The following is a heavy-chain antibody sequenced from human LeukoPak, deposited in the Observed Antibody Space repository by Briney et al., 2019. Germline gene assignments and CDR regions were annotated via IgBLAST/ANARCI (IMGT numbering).Heavy chain of an antibody. CDR3: AKDYSPPYDY. CDR2: ISYDGSNK. Sequence: GGSLRLSCAASGLTFSSYGMHWVRQAPGKGLEWVAVISYDGSNKYYADSVKGRFTISRDNSKNTLYLQMNSLRAEDTAVYYCAKDYSPPYDYWGQGTLVTVSS. D-gene: IGHD2-15*01. V-gene: IGHV3-30*18. J-gene: IGHJ4*02. CDR1: GLTFSSYG.